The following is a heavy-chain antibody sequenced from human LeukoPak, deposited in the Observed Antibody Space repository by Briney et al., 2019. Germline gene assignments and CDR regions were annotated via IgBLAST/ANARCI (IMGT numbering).Heavy chain of an antibody. CDR3: AKSLDGSGSYYNGDY. J-gene: IGHJ4*02. Sequence: GGALRLSCAASGFTFSIRAMNWGRQAPGKGLEWVSTISGSGDSTYYADSVADRFIIYRDNSKNPLYLQMNSLRAEDTALYFCAKSLDGSGSYYNGDYWGQGTLVTVSS. D-gene: IGHD3-10*01. CDR2: ISGSGDST. CDR1: GFTFSIRA. V-gene: IGHV3-23*01.